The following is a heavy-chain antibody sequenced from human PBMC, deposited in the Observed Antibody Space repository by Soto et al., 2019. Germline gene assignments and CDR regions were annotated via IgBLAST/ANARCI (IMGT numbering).Heavy chain of an antibody. Sequence: QVQLVQSGAEVKKPGASVKVSCKASGYTFINYYMHWVRQAPGQGLEWMGIIDPSGGSTSYTQKFQGRVTMTRDTSTITVYMEVSSLRSEDTAVYYCARSHNWRLGQNWGQGTLVTVSS. CDR3: ARSHNWRLGQN. V-gene: IGHV1-46*01. CDR2: IDPSGGST. D-gene: IGHD1-20*01. J-gene: IGHJ4*02. CDR1: GYTFINYY.